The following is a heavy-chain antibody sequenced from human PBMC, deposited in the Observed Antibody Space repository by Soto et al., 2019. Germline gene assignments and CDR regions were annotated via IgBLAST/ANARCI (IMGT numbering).Heavy chain of an antibody. V-gene: IGHV4-30-2*01. D-gene: IGHD2-15*01. Sequence: QLQLQESGSGLVKPSQTLSLTCTVSRGSISSGGYSWSWIRQPPGKGLEWIAYIYYGGITYYNPSLKSRVTISIDGSKNQFSLKLSSVTAADTAVYYCARGTGGEFDYWGQGILLTVSS. J-gene: IGHJ4*02. CDR3: ARGTGGEFDY. CDR2: IYYGGIT. CDR1: RGSISSGGYS.